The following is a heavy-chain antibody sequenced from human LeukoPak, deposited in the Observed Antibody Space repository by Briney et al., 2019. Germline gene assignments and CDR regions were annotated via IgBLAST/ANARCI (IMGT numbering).Heavy chain of an antibody. CDR2: INWNGGST. D-gene: IGHD3-3*01. CDR1: GFTFDDYG. J-gene: IGHJ3*02. Sequence: GGSLRLSCAASGFTFDDYGMSWVRQAPGKGLEWVSGINWNGGSTGYADSVKGRFTISRDNAKNSLCLQMNSLRAEDTALYYCARLYYDFWSGPETLRNSNAFDIWGQGTMVTVSS. V-gene: IGHV3-20*04. CDR3: ARLYYDFWSGPETLRNSNAFDI.